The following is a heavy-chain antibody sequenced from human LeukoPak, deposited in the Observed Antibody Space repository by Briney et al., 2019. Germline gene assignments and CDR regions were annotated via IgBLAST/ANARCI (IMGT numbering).Heavy chain of an antibody. CDR1: GGTFSSYA. Sequence: GASVKVSCKASGGTFSSYAISWVRQAPGQGLEWMGWMNPNSGNTGYAQKFQGRVTMTRNTSISTAYMELSSLRSEDTAVYYCARGDSNIVVVPAGHYGMDVWGQGTTVTVSS. D-gene: IGHD2-2*01. V-gene: IGHV1-8*02. J-gene: IGHJ6*02. CDR2: MNPNSGNT. CDR3: ARGDSNIVVVPAGHYGMDV.